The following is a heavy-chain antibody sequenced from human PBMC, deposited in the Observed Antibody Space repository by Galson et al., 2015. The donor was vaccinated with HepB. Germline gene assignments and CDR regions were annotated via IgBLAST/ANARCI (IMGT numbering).Heavy chain of an antibody. Sequence: SLRVASAAPACAFNSPVMLCARQAPGKGLEWVSAISGSGGSTYYADSVKGRFTISRDNSKNTLYLQMNSLRAEDTAVYYCAKASSTRSYYGHYWGQGTLVTVSS. CDR1: ACAFNSPV. CDR3: AKASSTRSYYGHY. D-gene: IGHD1-26*01. CDR2: ISGSGGST. V-gene: IGHV3-23*01. J-gene: IGHJ4*02.